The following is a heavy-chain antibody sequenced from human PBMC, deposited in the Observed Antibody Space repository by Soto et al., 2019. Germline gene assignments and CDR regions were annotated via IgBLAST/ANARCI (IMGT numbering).Heavy chain of an antibody. V-gene: IGHV1-69*02. J-gene: IGHJ5*02. CDR2: IIPILGIA. Sequence: ASVKVSCKASGGTFSSYTISWVRQAPGQGLEWMGRIIPILGIANYAQKFQGRVTITADKSTSTAYMELSSLRSEDTAVYYCATSLPHSYCSGGSCYSKNWFDPWGQGTLVTVSS. CDR1: GGTFSSYT. CDR3: ATSLPHSYCSGGSCYSKNWFDP. D-gene: IGHD2-15*01.